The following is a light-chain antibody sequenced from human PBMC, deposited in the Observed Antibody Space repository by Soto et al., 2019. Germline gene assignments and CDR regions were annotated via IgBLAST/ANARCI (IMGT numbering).Light chain of an antibody. J-gene: IGKJ2*01. Sequence: DFQVTQSPSSLSASVGDIVTITCRASQRVNDYLNWYQQRPGKAPRLLIYAASTLHSGVPSRFSGSGFGTDFSLTITSRQPEDFATYYCQQSFSTPYIFGQGKKVDIK. CDR3: QQSFSTPYI. CDR2: AAS. V-gene: IGKV1-39*01. CDR1: QRVNDY.